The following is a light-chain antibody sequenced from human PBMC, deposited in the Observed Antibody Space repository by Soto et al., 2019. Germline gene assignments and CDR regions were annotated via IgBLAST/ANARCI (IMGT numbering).Light chain of an antibody. V-gene: IGKV3-15*01. Sequence: EIVMTQSPATLSVSPGERATLSCRASQSVGSNLAWYQQKPGQPPRLLIYGASTRATGIPARFSGSGSGTELTLTISSLQSEDFAIYFCQQYNNWPPDRTFGQGTKVEIK. CDR2: GAS. CDR1: QSVGSN. CDR3: QQYNNWPPDRT. J-gene: IGKJ1*01.